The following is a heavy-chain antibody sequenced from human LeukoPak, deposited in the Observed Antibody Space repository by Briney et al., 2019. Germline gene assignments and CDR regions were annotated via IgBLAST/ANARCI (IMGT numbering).Heavy chain of an antibody. D-gene: IGHD5-18*01. V-gene: IGHV4-34*01. J-gene: IGHJ4*02. CDR3: ARRTSYSYGPNLDY. Sequence: SETLSLTCAVYGGSFSGYYWSWIRQPPGKGLEWIGEINHSGSTNYNPSLKSRVTISVDTSKNQFSLKLSSVTAADTAVYYCARRTSYSYGPNLDYWDQGTLVTVSS. CDR2: INHSGST. CDR1: GGSFSGYY.